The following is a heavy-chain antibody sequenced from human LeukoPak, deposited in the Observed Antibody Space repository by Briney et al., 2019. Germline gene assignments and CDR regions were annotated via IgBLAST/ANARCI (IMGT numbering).Heavy chain of an antibody. CDR3: ARERGRSYGSVPYYYYYMDV. V-gene: IGHV4-59*01. Sequence: SETLSLTCPVSGDSITSYFWSWIRQPPGKGLEWIGYIYYSGSTNYNPSLKSRVTISVDTSKNQFSPKLSSVTAADTAVYYCARERGRSYGSVPYYYYYMDVWGKGTTVTVSS. CDR1: GDSITSYF. D-gene: IGHD5-18*01. J-gene: IGHJ6*03. CDR2: IYYSGST.